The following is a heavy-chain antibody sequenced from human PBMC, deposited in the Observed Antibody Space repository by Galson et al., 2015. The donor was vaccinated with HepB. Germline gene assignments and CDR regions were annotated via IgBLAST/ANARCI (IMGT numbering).Heavy chain of an antibody. J-gene: IGHJ6*03. CDR2: IIPIFGTA. V-gene: IGHV1-69*06. Sequence: SVKVSCKASGGTFSSYAISWVRQAPGQGLEWMGGIIPIFGTANYAQKFQGRVTITADKSTSTAYMELSTLRSEDTAVYYCARSGRGSGSYYRDSYYYYYYMDVWGKGTTVTVSS. CDR3: ARSGRGSGSYYRDSYYYYYYMDV. CDR1: GGTFSSYA. D-gene: IGHD3-10*01.